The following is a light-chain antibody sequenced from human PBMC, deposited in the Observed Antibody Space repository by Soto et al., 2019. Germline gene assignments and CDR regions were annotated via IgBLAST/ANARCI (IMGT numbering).Light chain of an antibody. V-gene: IGKV3-11*01. Sequence: EIVLTQSPATLSLSPGETATLSCRASQSISTYLAWYQQKPGQAPRLLMYEASNRATGVPARFSGSGSGTDSTLTISSLEPEDFAVYYCQQETFGQGTKVEIK. CDR2: EAS. J-gene: IGKJ1*01. CDR3: QQET. CDR1: QSISTY.